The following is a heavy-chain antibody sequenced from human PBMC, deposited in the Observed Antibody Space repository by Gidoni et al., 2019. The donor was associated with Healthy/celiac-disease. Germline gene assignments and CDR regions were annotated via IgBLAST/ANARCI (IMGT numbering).Heavy chain of an antibody. CDR1: GFTFSYYY. D-gene: IGHD3-22*01. CDR3: ARDPEDGRSSSGYYPYWYFDL. V-gene: IGHV3-11*01. CDR2: ISSSGSTI. J-gene: IGHJ2*01. Sequence: QVQLVESGGGLVKPGGSLRLSCAASGFTFSYYYMSWIRQAPGKGLEWVSYISSSGSTIYYADSVKGRFTISRDNAKNSLYLQMNSLRAEDTAVYYCARDPEDGRSSSGYYPYWYFDLWGRGTLVTVSS.